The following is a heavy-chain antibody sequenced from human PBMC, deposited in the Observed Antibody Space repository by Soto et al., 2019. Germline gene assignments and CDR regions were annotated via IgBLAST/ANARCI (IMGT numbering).Heavy chain of an antibody. J-gene: IGHJ4*02. Sequence: EVQLLESGGGLVQPGGSLRLSCAASGFTFSSSAMSWVRQAPGKGLDWVSSISGDGGTTLHADSVRGRFTISRDNSKNTLYLQMNSLRAEDTAVYYCGKGSYGLPENWGQGTLVTVSS. CDR1: GFTFSSSA. V-gene: IGHV3-23*01. CDR2: ISGDGGTT. D-gene: IGHD2-15*01. CDR3: GKGSYGLPEN.